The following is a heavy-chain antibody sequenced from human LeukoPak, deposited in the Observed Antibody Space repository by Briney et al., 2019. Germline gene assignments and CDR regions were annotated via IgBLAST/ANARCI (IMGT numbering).Heavy chain of an antibody. CDR1: GGSISSYY. J-gene: IGHJ6*03. CDR2: IYYSGST. CDR3: ARWSGSVTARNYYYYMDV. D-gene: IGHD6-6*01. Sequence: SETLSLTCTVSGGSISSYYWSWIRQPPGKGLEWIGYIYYSGSTNYNPSLKSRVTISVDASRNQFSLNLSSVTAADTAVYYCARWSGSVTARNYYYYMDVWGEGTTVTASS. V-gene: IGHV4-59*08.